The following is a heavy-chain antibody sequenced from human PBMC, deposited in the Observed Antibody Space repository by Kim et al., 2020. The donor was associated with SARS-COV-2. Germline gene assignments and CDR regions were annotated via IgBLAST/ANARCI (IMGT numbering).Heavy chain of an antibody. CDR1: GLTLSGYG. CDR3: VSQGGSGNYRYFNY. Sequence: GGSLRLSCAASGLTLSGYGMSWVRQAPGKGLEWVSAISGGGVRTYYADSVKGRFTVSRDNSKNTLYLEVNSLRAEDTAVYYCVSQGGSGNYRYFNYWGQGTLVTVSS. CDR2: ISGGGVRT. V-gene: IGHV3-23*01. J-gene: IGHJ4*03. D-gene: IGHD3-10*01.